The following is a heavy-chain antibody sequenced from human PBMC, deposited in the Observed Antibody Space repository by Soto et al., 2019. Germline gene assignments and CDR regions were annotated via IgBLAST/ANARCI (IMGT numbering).Heavy chain of an antibody. CDR3: AREFSNSPEAFDS. D-gene: IGHD6-6*01. CDR1: GGSVNSDNFY. V-gene: IGHV4-61*01. CDR2: IYYTGST. Sequence: SETLSLTCTVSGGSVNSDNFYWSWIRQPPGRGLEWIGYIYYTGSTNYNPSLKSRVTISIDTSRNQFSLKLSSVTAADTAVYYCAREFSNSPEAFDSWRQGSLVTVPS. J-gene: IGHJ4*02.